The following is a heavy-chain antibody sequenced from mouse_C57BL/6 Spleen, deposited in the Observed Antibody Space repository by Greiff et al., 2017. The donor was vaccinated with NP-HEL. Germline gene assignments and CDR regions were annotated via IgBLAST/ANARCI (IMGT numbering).Heavy chain of an antibody. CDR2: INPSNGGT. J-gene: IGHJ1*03. Sequence: VQLQQPGTELVKPGASVKLSCKASGYTFTSYWMHWVKQRPGQGLEWIGNINPSNGGTNYNEKFKSKATLTVDKSSSTAYMQLSSLTSEDSAVYYCARGDYYGSDPNWYFDVWGTGTTVTVSS. V-gene: IGHV1-53*01. CDR1: GYTFTSYW. CDR3: ARGDYYGSDPNWYFDV. D-gene: IGHD1-1*01.